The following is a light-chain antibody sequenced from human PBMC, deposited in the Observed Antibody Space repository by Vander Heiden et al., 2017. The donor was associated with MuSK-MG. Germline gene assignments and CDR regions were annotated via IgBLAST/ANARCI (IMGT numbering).Light chain of an antibody. CDR3: QQNYNLPWT. CDR2: GAS. Sequence: EIVMPQPPATLSVSPGESATLSCRATQSVSSDLAWYQQKPGQAPRLLIYGASTRGTGIPARFSGSGSGTEFTLTISTLQSEDFAVYYCQQNYNLPWTFGQGTKVDIK. V-gene: IGKV3-15*01. J-gene: IGKJ1*01. CDR1: QSVSSD.